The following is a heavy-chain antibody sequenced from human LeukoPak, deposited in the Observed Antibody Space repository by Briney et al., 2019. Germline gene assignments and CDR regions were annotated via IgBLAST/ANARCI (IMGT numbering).Heavy chain of an antibody. CDR1: GFTIRSYY. CDR3: ARECDFLTAYVMDV. Sequence: GGSLRLSCAASGFTIRSYYMNWVRQAPGKGLEWVSIIYGGGITYYADSVKGRFTISRDNPKNTLHLQMHGVRAEDTAVYYCARECDFLTAYVMDVWGKGTTVIVSS. CDR2: IYGGGIT. D-gene: IGHD3-9*01. V-gene: IGHV3-53*01. J-gene: IGHJ6*04.